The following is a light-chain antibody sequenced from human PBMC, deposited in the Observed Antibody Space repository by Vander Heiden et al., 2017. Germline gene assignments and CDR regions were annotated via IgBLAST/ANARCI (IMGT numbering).Light chain of an antibody. CDR3: QAWDSSTVV. J-gene: IGLJ2*01. CDR1: KLGDKY. CDR2: QDS. V-gene: IGLV3-1*01. Sequence: SYQLPHPPSVSVSPVQTPSITCSGDKLGDKYACWYQQKPGQSPVLVIYQDSKRPSGIPERFSGSNSGNTATLTISGTQAMDEADYYCQAWDSSTVVFGGGTKLTVL.